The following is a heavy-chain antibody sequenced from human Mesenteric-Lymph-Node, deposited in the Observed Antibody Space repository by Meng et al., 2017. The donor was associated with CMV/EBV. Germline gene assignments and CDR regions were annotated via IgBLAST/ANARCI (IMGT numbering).Heavy chain of an antibody. CDR1: GGSISSVDYY. CDR2: IYYSGST. J-gene: IGHJ4*02. CDR3: ARVKCSGGSCYWIDY. V-gene: IGHV4-30-4*01. D-gene: IGHD2-15*01. Sequence: GGSISSVDYYWSWIRQPPGKGLEWIGYIYYSGSTYYNPSLKSRVTISVDTSKNQFSLKLSSVTAADTAVYYCARVKCSGGSCYWIDYWGQGTLVTVS.